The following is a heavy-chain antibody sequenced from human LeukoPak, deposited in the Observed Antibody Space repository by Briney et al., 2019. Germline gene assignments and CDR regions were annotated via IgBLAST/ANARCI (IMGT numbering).Heavy chain of an antibody. D-gene: IGHD4-23*01. Sequence: SETLSLTCTVSGDSISSRSSFWGCIRQPPGKGLEWIGSIYYTGSTHYNPSLKSRVTISVDTTKNQFSLKLNSVTAADTAVYFCARHADNSGKGFYHWGQGTLVTVSS. J-gene: IGHJ4*02. CDR1: GDSISSRSSF. V-gene: IGHV4-39*01. CDR3: ARHADNSGKGFYH. CDR2: IYYTGST.